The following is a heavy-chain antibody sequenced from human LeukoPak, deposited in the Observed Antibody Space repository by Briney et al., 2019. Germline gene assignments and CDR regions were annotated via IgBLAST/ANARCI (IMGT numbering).Heavy chain of an antibody. J-gene: IGHJ5*02. CDR3: AREYSSGWYRDWFDP. V-gene: IGHV1-69*01. CDR1: GGTFSSYA. D-gene: IGHD6-19*01. CDR2: IIPIFGTA. Sequence: SVKVSCKASGGTFSSYAISWVRQAPGQGLEWMGGIIPIFGTANYAQKFQGRVTITADESTSTAYMELSSLRSEDTAVYYCAREYSSGWYRDWFDPWGQGTLVTVSS.